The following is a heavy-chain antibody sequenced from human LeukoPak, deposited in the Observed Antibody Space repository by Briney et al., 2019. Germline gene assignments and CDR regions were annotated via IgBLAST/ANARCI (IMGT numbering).Heavy chain of an antibody. CDR1: GFTFSTYT. CDR3: ARETTEAFDC. J-gene: IGHJ4*02. D-gene: IGHD1-14*01. Sequence: GGSLRLSCAASGFTFSTYTMNWVRQAPGKGLEWVSSISTSSTYIYYADSVKGRFTISRDNAKNSVYLQMNTLRAEDTAVYYCARETTEAFDCWGQGTLVTVSS. CDR2: ISTSSTYI. V-gene: IGHV3-21*01.